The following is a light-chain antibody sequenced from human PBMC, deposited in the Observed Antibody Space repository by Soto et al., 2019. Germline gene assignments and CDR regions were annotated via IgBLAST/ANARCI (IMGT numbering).Light chain of an antibody. J-gene: IGKJ2*01. CDR2: ETS. CDR1: QSLSSR. Sequence: IQMTQSPSSLSASVGDRVTITCRASQSLSSRLTWYQQKPGEAPKLLIYETSSLHSGVPSRFSGSGSETDFTLTINSLQPEDFATYYCQQSFSPPYTFGAGTKLEIK. V-gene: IGKV1-39*01. CDR3: QQSFSPPYT.